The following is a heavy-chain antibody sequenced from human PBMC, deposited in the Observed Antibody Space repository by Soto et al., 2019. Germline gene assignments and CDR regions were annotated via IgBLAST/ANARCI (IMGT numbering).Heavy chain of an antibody. V-gene: IGHV3-48*03. CDR2: IARDGETT. D-gene: IGHD1-7*01. CDR1: GFSFSDYE. CDR3: ARDTPPAELDP. Sequence: PGGSLRLSCEASGFSFSDYEMNWVRQFPGEGLEWVAYIARDGETTFYADSVEGRFVVSRDNAKNSLFLQMDRLTGDDTAVYFCARDTPPAELDPWGQGTLVTVSS. J-gene: IGHJ5*02.